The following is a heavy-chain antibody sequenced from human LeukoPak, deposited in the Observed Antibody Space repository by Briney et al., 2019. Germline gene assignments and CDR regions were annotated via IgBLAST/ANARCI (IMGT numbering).Heavy chain of an antibody. J-gene: IGHJ4*02. CDR2: IRSNGDTT. CDR3: AKGQELDDGVFDS. D-gene: IGHD1-1*01. V-gene: IGHV3-23*01. CDR1: GFTFSSLA. Sequence: GGSLRLSCTASGFTFSSLAMTWVPQAPGKGLEWVSTIRSNGDTTYNADSVKGRFTISRDNSKNTLYLELKSLRVEDTATFYCAKGQELDDGVFDSWGQGTLVTVSS.